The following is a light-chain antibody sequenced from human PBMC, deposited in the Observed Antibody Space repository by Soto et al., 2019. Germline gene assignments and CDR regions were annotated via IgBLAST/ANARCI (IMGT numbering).Light chain of an antibody. J-gene: IGKJ4*01. CDR2: WAS. Sequence: FVITQSPDSLTMSLGERATITYKSSQGLFWNSNNKDYFAWHQQKPGQPTKLLNEWASVRESGVPDRISSSGSGTDFIITISSLQAEDVAVYYCQQYYSLPLTFGGGTKVDIK. CDR1: QGLFWNSNNKDY. CDR3: QQYYSLPLT. V-gene: IGKV4-1*01.